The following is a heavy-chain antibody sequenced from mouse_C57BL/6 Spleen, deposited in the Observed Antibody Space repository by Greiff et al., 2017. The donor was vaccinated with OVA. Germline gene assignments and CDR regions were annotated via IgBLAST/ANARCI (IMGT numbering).Heavy chain of an antibody. CDR3: AIEDSNDSWFAY. Sequence: QVQLKQPGAELVKPGASVKVSCKASGYTFTSYWMHWVKQRPGQGLEWIGRIHPSDSDTNYNQKFKGKATLTVDKSSSTAYMQLSSLTSEDSAVYYCAIEDSNDSWFAYWGQGTLVTVSA. CDR1: GYTFTSYW. V-gene: IGHV1-74*01. J-gene: IGHJ3*01. D-gene: IGHD2-5*01. CDR2: IHPSDSDT.